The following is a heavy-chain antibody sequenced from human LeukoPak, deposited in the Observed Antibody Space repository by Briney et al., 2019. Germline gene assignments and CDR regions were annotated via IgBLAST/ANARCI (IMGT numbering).Heavy chain of an antibody. V-gene: IGHV3-11*06. CDR3: ARGDCSSTSCYASWGKHYYYYYGMDV. CDR1: GFTFSDYY. Sequence: GGSLRLSCAASGFTFSDYYMSWIRQAPGKGLEWVSYISSSSSYTNYADSVKGRFTISRDNAKNSLYLQMNSLRAEDTAVYYCARGDCSSTSCYASWGKHYYYYYGMDVWGKGNTVTVSS. J-gene: IGHJ6*04. D-gene: IGHD2-2*01. CDR2: ISSSSSYT.